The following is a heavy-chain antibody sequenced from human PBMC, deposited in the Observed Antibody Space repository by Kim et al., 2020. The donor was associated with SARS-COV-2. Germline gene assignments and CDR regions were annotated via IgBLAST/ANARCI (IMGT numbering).Heavy chain of an antibody. V-gene: IGHV1-2*02. J-gene: IGHJ6*02. D-gene: IGHD3-22*01. CDR3: ARAMTSFYYYGMDV. Sequence: QKFQGRVTMTRDTSISTAYMELRRLRSDDTAVYYCARAMTSFYYYGMDVWGQGTTVTVSS.